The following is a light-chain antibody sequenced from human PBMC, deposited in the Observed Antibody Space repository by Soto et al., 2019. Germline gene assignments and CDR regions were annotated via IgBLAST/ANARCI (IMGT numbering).Light chain of an antibody. Sequence: DIQMTQSPSTLSASVGDRVTITCRASQSISTWLAWYQQKPGKAPQLLIYDASSLQSGVPSRFSGSGSGTEFTVTISSLLPDDFATDYCQQCYNFPYTFGQGTKVEIK. CDR1: QSISTW. CDR3: QQCYNFPYT. V-gene: IGKV1-5*01. J-gene: IGKJ2*01. CDR2: DAS.